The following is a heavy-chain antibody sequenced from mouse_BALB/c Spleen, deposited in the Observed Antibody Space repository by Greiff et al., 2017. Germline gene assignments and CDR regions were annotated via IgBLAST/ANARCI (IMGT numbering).Heavy chain of an antibody. CDR2: INSNGGST. V-gene: IGHV5-6-3*01. Sequence: EVQLVESGGGLVQPGGSLKLSCAASGFTFSSYGMSWVRQTPDKRLELVATINSNGGSTYYPDSVKGRFTISRDNAKNTLYLQMSSLKSEDTAMYYCARDFDYDVHFDYWGQGTTLTVSS. CDR3: ARDFDYDVHFDY. CDR1: GFTFSSYG. J-gene: IGHJ2*01. D-gene: IGHD2-4*01.